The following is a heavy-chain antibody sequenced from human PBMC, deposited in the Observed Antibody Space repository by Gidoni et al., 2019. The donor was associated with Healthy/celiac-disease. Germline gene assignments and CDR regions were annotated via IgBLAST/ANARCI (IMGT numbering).Heavy chain of an antibody. D-gene: IGHD3-10*01. Sequence: QVQLVESGGGVVQPGRSLRLSCAASGFTFSRYGMHWVRQAPGKGLEWVAVIWYDGSNKYYADSVKGRFTISRDNSKNTLYLQMNSLRAEDTAVYYCASDYYGSGRGAGYFDYWGQGTLVTVSS. J-gene: IGHJ4*02. CDR1: GFTFSRYG. CDR3: ASDYYGSGRGAGYFDY. CDR2: IWYDGSNK. V-gene: IGHV3-33*01.